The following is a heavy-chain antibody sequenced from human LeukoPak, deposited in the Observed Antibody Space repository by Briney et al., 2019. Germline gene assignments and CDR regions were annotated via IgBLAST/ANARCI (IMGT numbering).Heavy chain of an antibody. V-gene: IGHV3-21*01. CDR1: GFSFSAYS. J-gene: IGHJ3*02. D-gene: IGHD6-19*01. CDR2: IGSGTSQI. CDR3: AKDPRQWLVRLDAFDI. Sequence: GGSLRLSCAASGFSFSAYSMNWVRQTPGKGLEWVSAIGSGTSQIWYADSVKGRFTISRDNSRNTLYLQMNSLRAEDTAVYYCAKDPRQWLVRLDAFDIWGQGTMVTVSS.